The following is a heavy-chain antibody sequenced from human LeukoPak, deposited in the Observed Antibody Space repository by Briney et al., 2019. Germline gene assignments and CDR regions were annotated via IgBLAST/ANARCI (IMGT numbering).Heavy chain of an antibody. CDR2: IGSEGGST. CDR1: GYTFSGYW. D-gene: IGHD1-26*01. Sequence: PGGSLRLSCTACGYTFSGYWMKWVRQAPGKGLVWVSRIGSEGGSTNYADSVKGRFTISRDKAKNTLYVEMNSLRADVTAVYYCAIGGSGNFYYWGRVTLVTVSS. J-gene: IGHJ4*02. V-gene: IGHV3-74*01. CDR3: AIGGSGNFYY.